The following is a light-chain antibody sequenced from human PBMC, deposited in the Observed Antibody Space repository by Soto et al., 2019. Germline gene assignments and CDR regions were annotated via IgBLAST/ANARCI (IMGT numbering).Light chain of an antibody. J-gene: IGLJ3*02. CDR2: GNR. V-gene: IGLV1-40*01. CDR1: TSNLGAGYD. Sequence: QSVLTQLPSVSGAPGQRVTLSCTGNTSNLGAGYDVHWYQQLPGAAPKLVIFGNRNRPSGVPERFSGSKSGTSASLAITGLQAEDEADYYCQAYDYSLTASVFGGGTKLTVL. CDR3: QAYDYSLTASV.